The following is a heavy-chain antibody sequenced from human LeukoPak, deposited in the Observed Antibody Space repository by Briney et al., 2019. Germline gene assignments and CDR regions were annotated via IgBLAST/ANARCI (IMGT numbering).Heavy chain of an antibody. V-gene: IGHV3-66*04. CDR2: LFSGGDT. D-gene: IGHD5-12*01. J-gene: IGHJ4*01. Sequence: GGSLRLSCAASGFSFSRYYMSWVRQAPGKGLEWASVLFSGGDTYYADSVKDRFSISRDSSRETLFLQMNSLRADDTAVYYCARQGYDSGFDYWGHGTMVTVSS. CDR1: GFSFSRYY. CDR3: ARQGYDSGFDY.